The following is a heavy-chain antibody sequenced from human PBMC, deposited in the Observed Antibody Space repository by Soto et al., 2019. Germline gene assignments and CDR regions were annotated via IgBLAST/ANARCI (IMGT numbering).Heavy chain of an antibody. V-gene: IGHV1-18*01. Sequence: QVQLVQSGAEVKKPGASVKVSCKASGYTFTSYGISWVRQAPGQGLEWMGWISAYNGNTNYAQKLQGRVTMTTDTSTSTAYMELRSLRSDDTAVYYCARDANYYDSNSPNTGAFDIWGQGTMVTVSS. CDR3: ARDANYYDSNSPNTGAFDI. J-gene: IGHJ3*02. D-gene: IGHD3-22*01. CDR1: GYTFTSYG. CDR2: ISAYNGNT.